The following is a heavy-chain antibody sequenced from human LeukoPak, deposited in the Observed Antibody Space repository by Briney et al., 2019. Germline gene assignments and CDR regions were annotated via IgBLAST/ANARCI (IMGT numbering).Heavy chain of an antibody. CDR2: ISAYNGNT. V-gene: IGHV1-18*01. CDR1: GYTFSIYG. J-gene: IGHJ4*02. Sequence: ASVNVSCKASGYTFSIYGVNWVRQAPGQGLEWMGCISAYNGNTNYAQKFQGRLTMTTDTSTSTAYMDLRSLRSDDTAVYYCARPYYYGSGNHFDYWGQGTLVTVSS. D-gene: IGHD3-10*01. CDR3: ARPYYYGSGNHFDY.